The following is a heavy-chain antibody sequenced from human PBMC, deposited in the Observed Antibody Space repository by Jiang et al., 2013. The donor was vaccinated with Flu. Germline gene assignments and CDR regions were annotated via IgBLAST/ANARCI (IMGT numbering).Heavy chain of an antibody. D-gene: IGHD3-9*01. V-gene: IGHV4-34*01. Sequence: KSRVTISVDTSKNQFSLKLSSVTAADTAVYYCARGCRLTVRYFDWLLTDWFDPWGQGTLVTVSS. J-gene: IGHJ5*02. CDR3: ARGCRLTVRYFDWLLTDWFDP.